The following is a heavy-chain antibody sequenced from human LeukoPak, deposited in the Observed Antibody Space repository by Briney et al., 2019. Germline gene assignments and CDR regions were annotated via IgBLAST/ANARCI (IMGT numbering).Heavy chain of an antibody. Sequence: EASVKVSRKASGGTFSSYAISWVRQAPGQGLEWMGRIIPILGIANYAQKFQGRVTITADKSTSTAYMELSSLRSEDTAVYYCASTPEYYYGMDVWGQGTTVTVSS. CDR2: IIPILGIA. V-gene: IGHV1-69*04. CDR3: ASTPEYYYGMDV. D-gene: IGHD1-14*01. CDR1: GGTFSSYA. J-gene: IGHJ6*02.